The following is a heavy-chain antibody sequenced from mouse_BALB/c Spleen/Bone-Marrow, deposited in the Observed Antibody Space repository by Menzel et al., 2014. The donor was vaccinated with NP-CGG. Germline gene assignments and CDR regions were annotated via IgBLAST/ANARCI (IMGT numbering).Heavy chain of an antibody. CDR2: INPSTDYT. D-gene: IGHD1-1*01. J-gene: IGHJ3*01. Sequence: DEIEKPGASLKMSCKASGYTFTSYWMHWVKQRPGPGLEWIGYINPSTDYTEYNQQFKDKAPLTADKSSSTAFMQLSSLTSDDSAVYYCARRAYGGSYGCAYWGQGTLVTVSA. V-gene: IGHV1-7*01. CDR1: GYTFTSYW. CDR3: ARRAYGGSYGCAY.